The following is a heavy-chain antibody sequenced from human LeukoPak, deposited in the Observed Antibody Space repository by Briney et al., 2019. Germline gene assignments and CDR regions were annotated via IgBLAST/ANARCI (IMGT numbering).Heavy chain of an antibody. CDR3: SRLGGRDGYKWGYFDY. CDR1: GYTFTSYW. D-gene: IGHD5-24*01. J-gene: IGHJ4*02. CDR2: IYPVDSDT. Sequence: GESLKISWKGSGYTFTSYWIGWVRPIPGQGLEGMGFIYPVDSDTRYSPSFQGQVTISAEKSISTAYLQSSSLKAPETAMYYCSRLGGRDGYKWGYFDYWGQGTLVTVSS. V-gene: IGHV5-51*01.